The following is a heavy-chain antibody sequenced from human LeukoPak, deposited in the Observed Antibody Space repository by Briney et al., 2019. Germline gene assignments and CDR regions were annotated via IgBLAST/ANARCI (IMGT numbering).Heavy chain of an antibody. J-gene: IGHJ4*02. V-gene: IGHV3-30*04. CDR1: GFTFSSYA. D-gene: IGHD6-13*01. CDR2: ISYDGSNK. CDR3: ASLSSSWGD. Sequence: GGSLRLSCAASGFTFSSYAMHWVRQAAGKGLEWVAVISYDGSNKYYADSVKGRFTISRDNSKNTLYLQMNSLRAEDTAVYYCASLSSSWGDWGQGTLATVSS.